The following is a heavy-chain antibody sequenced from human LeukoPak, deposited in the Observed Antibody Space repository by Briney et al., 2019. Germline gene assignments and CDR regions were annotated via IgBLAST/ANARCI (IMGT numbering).Heavy chain of an antibody. J-gene: IGHJ4*02. CDR3: ARVTASYDYYDSSGYSY. Sequence: GGSLRLSCAASGFTVSSNYMSWVRQAPGKGLEWVSVIYSGGSTYYADSVKGRFTISRDNSKNTLYLQMNSLRAEDTAVYYCARVTASYDYYDSSGYSYWGQGTLVTVSS. CDR2: IYSGGST. CDR1: GFTVSSNY. D-gene: IGHD3-22*01. V-gene: IGHV3-53*01.